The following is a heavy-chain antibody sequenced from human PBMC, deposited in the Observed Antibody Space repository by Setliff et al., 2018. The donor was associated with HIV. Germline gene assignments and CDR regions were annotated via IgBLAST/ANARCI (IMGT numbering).Heavy chain of an antibody. CDR2: ISPDESER. D-gene: IGHD3-22*01. CDR3: ARGTSGYLIRAENFQH. J-gene: IGHJ1*01. V-gene: IGHV3-7*01. CDR1: GFNFRDSW. Sequence: GGSLRLSCSTSGFNFRDSWMSWLRLAPGKGLEWVANISPDESERYSVDSVRGRFTVSRDNAKSSLYLQMSGLKIEDTAVYYCARGTSGYLIRAENFQHWGQGTLVTVSS.